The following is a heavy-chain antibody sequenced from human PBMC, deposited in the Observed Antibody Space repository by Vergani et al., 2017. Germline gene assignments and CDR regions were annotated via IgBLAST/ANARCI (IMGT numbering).Heavy chain of an antibody. CDR1: GYTFTSYG. D-gene: IGHD6-19*01. CDR3: AGTGYSSGWYAQYYYYYGMDV. CDR2: ISAYNGNT. J-gene: IGHJ6*02. Sequence: QVQLVQSGAEVKKPGASVKVSCKASGYTFTSYGISWVRQAPGQGLEWMGWISAYNGNTNYAQKLQGRVTMTTDTSTSTAYMELRSLRSDDTAVYYCAGTGYSSGWYAQYYYYYGMDVWGQGTTVTVSS. V-gene: IGHV1-18*04.